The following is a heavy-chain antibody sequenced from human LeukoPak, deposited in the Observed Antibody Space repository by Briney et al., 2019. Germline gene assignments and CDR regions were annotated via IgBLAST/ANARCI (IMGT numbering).Heavy chain of an antibody. CDR2: ISGDGGST. Sequence: PGGSLRLSCAASGFTFDDYAMHWLRQAPGKGLEWVSLISGDGGSTYYADSVKGRFTISRDNSKNSLYLQMNSLRTEDTALYYCAKDRLGPLFWSGYYTTWGQGTLVTVSS. V-gene: IGHV3-43*02. CDR3: AKDRLGPLFWSGYYTT. J-gene: IGHJ5*02. CDR1: GFTFDDYA. D-gene: IGHD3-3*01.